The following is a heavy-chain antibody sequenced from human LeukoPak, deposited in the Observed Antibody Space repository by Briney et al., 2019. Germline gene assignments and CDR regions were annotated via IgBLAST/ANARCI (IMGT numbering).Heavy chain of an antibody. CDR2: IYYSGST. D-gene: IGHD3-22*01. CDR1: GGSISSYY. CDR3: ARGARWYYDSSGYQYYFDY. J-gene: IGHJ4*02. V-gene: IGHV4-59*08. Sequence: SETLSLTCTVSGGSISSYYWSWIRQPPGKGLEWIGYIYYSGSTNYNPSLKSRVTISVDTSKNQFSLKLSSVTAADTAVYYCARGARWYYDSSGYQYYFDYWGQGTLVTVSS.